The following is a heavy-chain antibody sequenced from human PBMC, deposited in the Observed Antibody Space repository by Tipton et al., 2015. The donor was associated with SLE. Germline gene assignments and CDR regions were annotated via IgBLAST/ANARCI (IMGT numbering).Heavy chain of an antibody. V-gene: IGHV3-11*04. CDR3: ARDSSWYLFDY. CDR1: GFTFSDYY. CDR2: ISSSGSII. D-gene: IGHD6-13*01. Sequence: SLRLSCAASGFTFSDYYMSWIRQAPGKGLEWVSYISSSGSIIYYADSVKGRFTISRDNAKNSLYLQMNSLRAEDTAVYYRARDSSWYLFDYWGQGTLVTVSS. J-gene: IGHJ4*02.